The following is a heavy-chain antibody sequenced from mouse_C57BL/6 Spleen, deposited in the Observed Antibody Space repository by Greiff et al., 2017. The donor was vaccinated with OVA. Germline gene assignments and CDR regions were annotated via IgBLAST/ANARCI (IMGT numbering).Heavy chain of an antibody. Sequence: VQLQQPGAELVRPGSSVKLSCKASGYTFTSYWMHWVKQRPIQGLEWIGNIDPSDSETPYNQKFKDKATLTVDKSSSTAYMQLSSLTSEDSAVYYCAREYYIAMDYWGQGTSVTVSS. J-gene: IGHJ4*01. CDR2: IDPSDSET. D-gene: IGHD2-12*01. V-gene: IGHV1-52*01. CDR1: GYTFTSYW. CDR3: AREYYIAMDY.